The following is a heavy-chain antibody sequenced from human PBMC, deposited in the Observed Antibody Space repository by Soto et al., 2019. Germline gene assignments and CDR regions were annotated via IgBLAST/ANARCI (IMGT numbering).Heavy chain of an antibody. D-gene: IGHD2-2*01. CDR3: ARAFSSYQLLSRHYYGMDV. J-gene: IGHJ6*02. CDR2: MNPNSGNT. CDR1: GYTFTSYD. V-gene: IGHV1-8*01. Sequence: GASGKVSCKASGYTFTSYDINWVRQATGQGLEWMGWMNPNSGNTGYAQKFQGRVTMTRNTSISTAYMELSSLRSEDTAVYYCARAFSSYQLLSRHYYGMDVWGQGTTVTVSS.